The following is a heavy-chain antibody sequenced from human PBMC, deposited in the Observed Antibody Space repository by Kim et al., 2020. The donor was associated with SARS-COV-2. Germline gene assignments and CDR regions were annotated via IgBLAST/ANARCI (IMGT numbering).Heavy chain of an antibody. Sequence: SVKVSCKASGGTFNNYAINWVRRAPGQGLEWIGGIITMYDMADYAQKFQGRVTITADESTSTAYMELSSLTSEDTAEYYCWGITPPQEAHYSYDLDVWGQGTTVTVSS. V-gene: IGHV1-69*13. CDR2: IITMYDMA. J-gene: IGHJ6*02. CDR1: GGTFNNYA. CDR3: WGITPPQEAHYSYDLDV. D-gene: IGHD3-10*01.